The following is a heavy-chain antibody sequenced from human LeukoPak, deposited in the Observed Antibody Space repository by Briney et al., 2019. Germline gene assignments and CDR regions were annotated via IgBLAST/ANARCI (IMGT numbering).Heavy chain of an antibody. D-gene: IGHD3-10*01. CDR1: GGSISRNNYY. Sequence: SETLSLTCTVSGGSISRNNYYWSWIRQHPVKGLEWIGYIHYSGSTYYKPSLKSRLTISVDTSRNQFSLTVSSVTAADTAVYYCARGSYYGSGSQYYSDSWDPGTLVTVSS. V-gene: IGHV4-31*03. J-gene: IGHJ4*02. CDR3: ARGSYYGSGSQYYSDS. CDR2: IHYSGST.